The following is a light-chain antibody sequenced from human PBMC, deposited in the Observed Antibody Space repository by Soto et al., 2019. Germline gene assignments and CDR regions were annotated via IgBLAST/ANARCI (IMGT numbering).Light chain of an antibody. CDR3: LLSYSGARV. J-gene: IGLJ3*02. CDR2: DTS. CDR1: TGTVTSGHY. Sequence: QAVVTQEPSLTVSPGGTVTLTCGSSTGTVTSGHYPYWFQQKPGQAPRTLIYDTSKKHFWTPARFSGSLLGGKAALTLSGAQPEDEADYYCLLSYSGARVFGGGTKSPS. V-gene: IGLV7-46*01.